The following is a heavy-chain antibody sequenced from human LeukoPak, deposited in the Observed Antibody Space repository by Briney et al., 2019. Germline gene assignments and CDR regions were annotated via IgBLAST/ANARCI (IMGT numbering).Heavy chain of an antibody. CDR3: ARGGVLRGYSYGYGMDV. CDR1: GGSISSYY. D-gene: IGHD5-18*01. CDR2: IYTSGST. V-gene: IGHV4-4*07. Sequence: SETLSLTCTVSGGSISSYYWSWIRQPAGKGLEWIGRIYTSGSTNYNPSLKSRVTMSVDTSKNQFSLKLSSVTAADAAVYYCARGGVLRGYSYGYGMDVWGQGTTVTVSS. J-gene: IGHJ6*02.